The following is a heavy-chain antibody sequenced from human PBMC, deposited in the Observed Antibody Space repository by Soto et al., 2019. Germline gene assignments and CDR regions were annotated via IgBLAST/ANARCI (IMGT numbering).Heavy chain of an antibody. D-gene: IGHD3-10*01. CDR3: TRDRAGVGFGEFLIYI. Sequence: PGGSLRLSCAASGFTFSSYDMHWVRQATGKGLEWVSAIDTAGDTYYPGSVKGRFTISRENAKNSLYLQMNSLRAGDTAVYYCTRDRAGVGFGEFLIYIWGQGTTVTVSS. J-gene: IGHJ6*02. CDR2: IDTAGDT. CDR1: GFTFSSYD. V-gene: IGHV3-13*04.